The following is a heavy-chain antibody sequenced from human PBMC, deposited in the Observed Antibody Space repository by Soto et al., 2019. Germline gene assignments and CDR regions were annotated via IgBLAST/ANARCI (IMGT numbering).Heavy chain of an antibody. CDR1: GFTFSTYN. J-gene: IGHJ4*02. Sequence: EVQLVESGGDLVQPGGSLRLSCAASGFTFSTYNMNWVRQAPGRGLEWVSYISSSSTTIYYADSVSGLFTVSRDNAKNTLYLQMNSLRAEDAAVYYCARGGWEFDYWGQGTLVTVSS. D-gene: IGHD1-26*01. CDR3: ARGGWEFDY. CDR2: ISSSSTTI. V-gene: IGHV3-48*01.